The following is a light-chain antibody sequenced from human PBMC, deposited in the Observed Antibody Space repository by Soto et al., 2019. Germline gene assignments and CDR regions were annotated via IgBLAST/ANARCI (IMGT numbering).Light chain of an antibody. Sequence: QSVLTQPASGSGSPGQSITISCTGTSSDVGGFNYVSWYQQHPGKAPKLMIYDVANRPSGVSYRFSGSKSGNTASLTISGLQAEYEADYYCNSYTGSSTYVFGTGTKVTVL. CDR3: NSYTGSSTYV. CDR2: DVA. V-gene: IGLV2-14*03. J-gene: IGLJ1*01. CDR1: SSDVGGFNY.